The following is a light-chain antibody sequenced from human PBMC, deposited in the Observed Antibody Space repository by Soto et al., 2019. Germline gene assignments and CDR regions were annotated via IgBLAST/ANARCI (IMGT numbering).Light chain of an antibody. J-gene: IGKJ1*01. Sequence: EIVMTQSPATLSVSPGERATLSCRASQNVSRNLAWYQQNPGQAPRLLIYGASTRSTGIPARFSGSGSGTEFNLTISRLQSEDFAVYYCQQYNNWPRTFGQGTKVEIK. CDR2: GAS. V-gene: IGKV3-15*01. CDR3: QQYNNWPRT. CDR1: QNVSRN.